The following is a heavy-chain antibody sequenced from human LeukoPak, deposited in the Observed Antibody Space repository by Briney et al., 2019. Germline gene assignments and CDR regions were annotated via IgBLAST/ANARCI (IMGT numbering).Heavy chain of an antibody. CDR1: GGSISSGGYY. V-gene: IGHV4-31*03. Sequence: SETLSLTCTVSGGSISSGGYYWSWIRQHPGKGLEWIGYIYYSGSTYYNPSLKSRVTISVDTSKNQLSLKLSSVTAADTAVYYCARDSPGYSGSYYFDYWGQGTLVTVSS. CDR3: ARDSPGYSGSYYFDY. D-gene: IGHD1-26*01. J-gene: IGHJ4*02. CDR2: IYYSGST.